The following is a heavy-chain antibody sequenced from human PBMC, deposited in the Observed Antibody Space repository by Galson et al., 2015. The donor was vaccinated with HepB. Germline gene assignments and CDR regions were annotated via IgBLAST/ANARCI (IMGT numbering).Heavy chain of an antibody. J-gene: IGHJ6*03. Sequence: SVKVSCKASGYTFSDYHIHWVRQASGQGLEWMGWINTSGGSTSYAQKFQGRVTMTRDTSTSTVYMELSSLRSEDTAVYYCARRYCSSTSCSTRQNYYYYMDVWGKGTTVTVSS. CDR3: ARRYCSSTSCSTRQNYYYYMDV. CDR1: GYTFSDYH. D-gene: IGHD2-2*01. V-gene: IGHV1-46*03. CDR2: INTSGGST.